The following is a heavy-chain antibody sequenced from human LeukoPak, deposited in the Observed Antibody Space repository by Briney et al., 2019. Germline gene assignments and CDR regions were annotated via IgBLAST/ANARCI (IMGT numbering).Heavy chain of an antibody. CDR2: IYHSGST. D-gene: IGHD2-15*01. CDR1: GYSISSGYY. CDR3: ARGTDIVVVVAVTDAFDI. J-gene: IGHJ3*02. Sequence: SETLSLTCAFSGYSISSGYYWGWIRQPPGKGLEWIGTIYHSGSTYYNPSLKSRVTISVDTSKNQFSLKLSSVTAADTAVYYCARGTDIVVVVAVTDAFDIWGQGTMVTVSS. V-gene: IGHV4-38-2*01.